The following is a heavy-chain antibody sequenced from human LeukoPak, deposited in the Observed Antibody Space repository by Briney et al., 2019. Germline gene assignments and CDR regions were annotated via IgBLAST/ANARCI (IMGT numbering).Heavy chain of an antibody. Sequence: GGSLRLSCAASGCTVSSDYMSWVLQAPGKGLEWVSIIYRSGSTYSADSVKGRFTISRDNSKNTLYLQMNSLKPEDTAVYYCARGISTSTCCHFDSWGQGTLVTVSS. D-gene: IGHD2-2*01. CDR1: GCTVSSDY. CDR2: IYRSGST. V-gene: IGHV3-66*02. CDR3: ARGISTSTCCHFDS. J-gene: IGHJ4*02.